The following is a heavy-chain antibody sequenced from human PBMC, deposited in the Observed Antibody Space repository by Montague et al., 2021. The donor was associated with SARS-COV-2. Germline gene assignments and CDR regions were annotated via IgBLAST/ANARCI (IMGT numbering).Heavy chain of an antibody. V-gene: IGHV4-39*01. D-gene: IGHD5-24*01. CDR2: IYSSGSTS. J-gene: IGHJ4*02. Sequence: SETLSLTCTVSGGSIDSSSYHWDWIRQSPGKGLEWIGRIYSSGSTSYYTPSLKSRVTISADTSKNQFSLKLTSVTAADTAVYYCARYRRDGSYFLDYWGQGPLVTVSS. CDR1: GGSIDSSSYH. CDR3: ARYRRDGSYFLDY.